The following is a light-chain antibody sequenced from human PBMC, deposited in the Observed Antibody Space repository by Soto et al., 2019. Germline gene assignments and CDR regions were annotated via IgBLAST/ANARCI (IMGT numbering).Light chain of an antibody. CDR1: SGHSTYI. J-gene: IGLJ3*02. Sequence: QPVLTQSSSASASLGSSVKLTCTLSSGHSTYIIALHQQQPGKAPRYLMNLEGSGRYHRGIGVPDRFSGSSSGADRYLTISHLQFEDEDDYYCETWDSNTRVFGGGTKLTVL. V-gene: IGLV4-60*02. CDR3: ETWDSNTRV. CDR2: LEGSGRY.